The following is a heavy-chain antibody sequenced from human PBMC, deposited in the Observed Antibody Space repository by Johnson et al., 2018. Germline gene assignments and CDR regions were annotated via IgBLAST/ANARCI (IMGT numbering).Heavy chain of an antibody. Sequence: QVQLVQSGGGVVQPGRSLRLSCVASGFTFSSYGMHWVRQAPGKGLEWVALIAYDGNNKYYEDSVEGRFTFSRDNSKNTLYMDMNNLRAEDPAVYYGAKELAVRPVYGQAWGYYYSYALEVWGQGTTVTVSS. J-gene: IGHJ6*02. CDR3: AKELAVRPVYGQAWGYYYSYALEV. CDR2: IAYDGNNK. V-gene: IGHV3-30*18. CDR1: GFTFSSYG. D-gene: IGHD7-27*01.